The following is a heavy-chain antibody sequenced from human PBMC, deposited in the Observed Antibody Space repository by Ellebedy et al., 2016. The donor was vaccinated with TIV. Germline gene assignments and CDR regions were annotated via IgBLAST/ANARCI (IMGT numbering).Heavy chain of an antibody. CDR1: GGSISSSSYY. Sequence: MPSETLSLTCTVSGGSISSSSYYWGWIRQPPGKGLEWIGSIYYSGSTYYNPSLKSRVTISVDTSKNQFSLKLSSVTAADTAVYYCARGSYVWGSYRLGFSPYYFDYWGQGTLVTVSS. D-gene: IGHD3-16*02. J-gene: IGHJ4*02. CDR2: IYYSGST. V-gene: IGHV4-39*01. CDR3: ARGSYVWGSYRLGFSPYYFDY.